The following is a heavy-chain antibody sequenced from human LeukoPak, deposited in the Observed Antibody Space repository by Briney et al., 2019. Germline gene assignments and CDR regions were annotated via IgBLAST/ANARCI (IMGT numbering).Heavy chain of an antibody. CDR2: IYYSGST. Sequence: SETLSLTCTVSGGSISSYYWSWIRQPPGKGLEWIGYIYYSGSTNYNPSLKSRVTISVDTSKNQFSLKLSSVTAADTAMYYCATAAPSSSRYYWFDPWGQGTLVTVSS. V-gene: IGHV4-59*01. J-gene: IGHJ5*02. D-gene: IGHD6-13*01. CDR1: GGSISSYY. CDR3: ATAAPSSSRYYWFDP.